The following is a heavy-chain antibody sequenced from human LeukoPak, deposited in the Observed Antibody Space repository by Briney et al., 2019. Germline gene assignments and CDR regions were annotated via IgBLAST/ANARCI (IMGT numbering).Heavy chain of an antibody. D-gene: IGHD1-26*01. CDR2: IIPILGIA. CDR1: GGTFSSYA. J-gene: IGHJ4*02. CDR3: ARGLLSGSLDFDY. V-gene: IGHV1-69*04. Sequence: ASVKVSCKASGGTFSSYAISWVRQAPGQGLEWMGRIIPILGIANYAQKFQGRVTITADKSTSTAYMELSSPRSEDTAVYYCARGLLSGSLDFDYWGQGTLVTVSS.